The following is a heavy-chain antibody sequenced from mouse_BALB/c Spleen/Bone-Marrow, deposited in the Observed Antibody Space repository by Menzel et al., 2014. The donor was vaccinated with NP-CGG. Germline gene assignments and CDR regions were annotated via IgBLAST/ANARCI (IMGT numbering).Heavy chain of an antibody. V-gene: IGHV1S135*01. Sequence: EVQLVESGPELVKPGASVKVSCKASGYAFTSYNLYWVKQSHGKSLEWIGYIDPYNGGTSYNQKFKGKATLTVDKSSSTAYMHLNSLTSEDSAVYYYVREDYGSGFAYWGQGTLVTVSA. J-gene: IGHJ3*01. CDR2: IDPYNGGT. D-gene: IGHD1-1*01. CDR1: GYAFTSYN. CDR3: VREDYGSGFAY.